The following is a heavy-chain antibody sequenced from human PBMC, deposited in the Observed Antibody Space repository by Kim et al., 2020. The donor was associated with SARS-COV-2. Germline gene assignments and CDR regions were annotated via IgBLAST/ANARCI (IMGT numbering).Heavy chain of an antibody. Sequence: SVKGRFTISRDNSKNTLYLQMNSLRAEDTAVYYCAVTIFGVVMGNNWFDPWGQGTLVTVSS. CDR3: AVTIFGVVMGNNWFDP. D-gene: IGHD3-3*01. J-gene: IGHJ5*02. V-gene: IGHV3-53*01.